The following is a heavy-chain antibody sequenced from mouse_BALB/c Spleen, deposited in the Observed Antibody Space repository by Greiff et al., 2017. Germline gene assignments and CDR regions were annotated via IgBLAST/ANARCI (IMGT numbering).Heavy chain of an antibody. Sequence: VKLVESAAELARPGASVKMSCKASGYTFTSYTMHWVKQRPGQGLEWIGYINPSSGYTEYNQKFKDKTTLTADKSSSTAYMQLSSLTSEDSAVYYCARGGGNPYYYAMDYWGQGTSVTVSS. J-gene: IGHJ4*01. CDR1: GYTFTSYT. CDR3: ARGGGNPYYYAMDY. V-gene: IGHV1-4*02. D-gene: IGHD1-1*02. CDR2: INPSSGYT.